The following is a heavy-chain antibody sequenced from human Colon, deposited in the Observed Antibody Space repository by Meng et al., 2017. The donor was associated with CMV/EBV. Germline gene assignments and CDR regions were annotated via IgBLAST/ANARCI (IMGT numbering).Heavy chain of an antibody. V-gene: IGHV2-5*02. Sequence: QLPVQVSGPPLGKPTQTLTLTFTCSGFALNTCGLGVGWFRQPPGKAPEWLALIYWDDDKRYRSSLGNRLTLTHDASKNQVVLTMTDMDPVDTATYYCAHKSLPAAFFDYWSQGTLVTVSS. CDR2: IYWDDDK. D-gene: IGHD2-2*01. J-gene: IGHJ4*02. CDR1: GFALNTCGLG. CDR3: AHKSLPAAFFDY.